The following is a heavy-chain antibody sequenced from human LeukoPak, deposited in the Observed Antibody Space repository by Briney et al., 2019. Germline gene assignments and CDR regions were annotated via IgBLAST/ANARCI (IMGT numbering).Heavy chain of an antibody. Sequence: SQALSLTCTVSGGSISSGSYYWSWIRQPAGKGLEWIGRIYDSRSTNYNPSLKSRVIISVDTSKNQFSLNLNSVTAADTAVYYCAKWWGSGYAFDMWGQGTMVTVSS. CDR2: IYDSRST. D-gene: IGHD3-10*01. V-gene: IGHV4-61*02. J-gene: IGHJ3*02. CDR1: GGSISSGSYY. CDR3: AKWWGSGYAFDM.